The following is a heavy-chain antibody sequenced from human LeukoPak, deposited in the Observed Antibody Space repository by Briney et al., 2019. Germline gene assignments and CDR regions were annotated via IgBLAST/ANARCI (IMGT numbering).Heavy chain of an antibody. CDR2: IYYSGST. CDR3: ARSRVLGYGSGSYYDY. CDR1: GGSISSYY. D-gene: IGHD3-10*01. Sequence: PSETLSLTCTVSGGSISSYYWSWIRQPPGKGLEWLGYIYYSGSTNYNPSLKSRVIISVDTSKNQSSLKLSSVTAADTAVYYCARSRVLGYGSGSYYDYWGQGTLVTVSS. J-gene: IGHJ4*02. V-gene: IGHV4-59*08.